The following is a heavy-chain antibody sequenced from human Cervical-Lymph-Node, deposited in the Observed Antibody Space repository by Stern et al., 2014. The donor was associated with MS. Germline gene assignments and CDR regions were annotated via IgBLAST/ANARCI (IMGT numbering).Heavy chain of an antibody. J-gene: IGHJ4*02. CDR3: ARGSREVLLPRFYFDY. CDR1: GGSLSSGNYY. Sequence: QVQLVESGPGLVKPSQTLSLTCTVSGGSLSSGNYYWSWIRQHPGKGLEWIGSIYQSGSTYYNPPLKSRVTTSIDTSKNQFSLKLSSVTAADTAVYYCARGSREVLLPRFYFDYWGQGTLVTVSS. CDR2: IYQSGST. D-gene: IGHD3-3*01. V-gene: IGHV4-31*03.